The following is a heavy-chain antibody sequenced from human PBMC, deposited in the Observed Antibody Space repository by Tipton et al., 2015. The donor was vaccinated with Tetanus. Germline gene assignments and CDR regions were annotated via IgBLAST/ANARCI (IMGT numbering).Heavy chain of an antibody. Sequence: SLRLSCVASGFSITDSGLHWVRQAPGKGLEWLAYISSSGSTMSYSDSMKGRVTISRDNSKNSLYLEMNSLRVDDTAMYYCARLLGYSNSWYFDFWGQGALVTVSS. J-gene: IGHJ4*02. CDR1: GFSITDSG. D-gene: IGHD6-13*01. CDR2: ISSSGSTM. V-gene: IGHV3-11*01. CDR3: ARLLGYSNSWYFDF.